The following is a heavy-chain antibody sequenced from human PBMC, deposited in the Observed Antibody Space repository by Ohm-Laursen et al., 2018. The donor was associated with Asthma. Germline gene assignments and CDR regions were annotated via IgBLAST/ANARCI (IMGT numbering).Heavy chain of an antibody. CDR1: GFTFSSYG. CDR3: AREGSSSAGTFDP. CDR2: ISYDGSNK. V-gene: IGHV3-30*03. D-gene: IGHD6-6*01. J-gene: IGHJ5*02. Sequence: SLRLSCTASGFTFSSYGMHWVRQAPGKGLEWVAVISYDGSNKYYVDSVKGRFTISRDNSKNTLYLQMNSLRAEDTAVYYCAREGSSSAGTFDPWGQGTLVTVSS.